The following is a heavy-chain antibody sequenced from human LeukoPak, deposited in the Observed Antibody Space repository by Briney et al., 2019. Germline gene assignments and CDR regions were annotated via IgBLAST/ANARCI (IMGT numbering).Heavy chain of an antibody. D-gene: IGHD3-9*01. J-gene: IGHJ6*03. CDR2: ISSSSSYI. V-gene: IGHV3-21*01. CDR3: ARARDPLRYFVWLPSHVYYMDV. Sequence: GGSLRLFCAASGFTFSSHSMNWVRRAPGKGLEWVSSISSSSSYIYYADSVKGRFTISRDNAKNSLYLQMNSLRDEDTAVYYCARARDPLRYFVWLPSHVYYMDVWGKGTTVTVSS. CDR1: GFTFSSHS.